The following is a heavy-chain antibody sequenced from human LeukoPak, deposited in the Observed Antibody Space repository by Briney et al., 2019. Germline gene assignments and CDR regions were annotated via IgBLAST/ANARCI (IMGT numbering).Heavy chain of an antibody. V-gene: IGHV3-48*01. CDR3: ARDRGPYSPLDY. D-gene: IGHD2-21*01. CDR2: ISSSSTI. Sequence: GGSLRLSCAASGFTFSSYSMNWVRQAPGKGLEWVSYISSSSTIYYADSVKGRFTISRDNAKNSLYLQMNSLRAEDTAVYYCARDRGPYSPLDYRGQGTLVTVSA. J-gene: IGHJ4*02. CDR1: GFTFSSYS.